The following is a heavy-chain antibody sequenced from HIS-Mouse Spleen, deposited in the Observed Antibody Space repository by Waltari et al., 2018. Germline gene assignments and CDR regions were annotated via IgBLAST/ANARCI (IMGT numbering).Heavy chain of an antibody. Sequence: QVQLVQSGAEVKKPGASVKVSCKASGYTFTSYDINGVRLATGQGLEWMGWMNPNSGNTGYAQKFQGRVTMTRNTSISTAYMELSSLRSEDTAVYYCARIGSHRRGYSYGYWFDPWGQGTLVTVSS. CDR2: MNPNSGNT. J-gene: IGHJ5*02. CDR3: ARIGSHRRGYSYGYWFDP. D-gene: IGHD5-18*01. CDR1: GYTFTSYD. V-gene: IGHV1-8*01.